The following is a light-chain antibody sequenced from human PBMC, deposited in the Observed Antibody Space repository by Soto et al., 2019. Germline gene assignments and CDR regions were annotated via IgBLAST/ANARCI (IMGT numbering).Light chain of an antibody. CDR3: QTWGTGIQV. CDR2: LNSDGSH. CDR1: SGHGGYA. J-gene: IGLJ3*02. V-gene: IGLV4-69*01. Sequence: QLVLTQSPSASASLGASVKLTCTLSSGHGGYAIAWHQQQPEKGPRYLMKLNSDGSHSKGDGIPDRFSGSSSGAERYLTISSLQSGDEADYYCQTWGTGIQVFGGGTKLTVL.